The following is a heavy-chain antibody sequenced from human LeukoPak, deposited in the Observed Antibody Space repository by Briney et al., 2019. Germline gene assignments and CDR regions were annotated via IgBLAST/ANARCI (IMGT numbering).Heavy chain of an antibody. CDR3: ARWGAAGTWGYYYYYYMDV. Sequence: ASVKVSCKASGYTFTSYDINWVRQVTGHGLEWMGWMNPNSGNTGYAQKFQGRVTMTRNTSISTAYMELSSLRSEDTAVYYCARWGAAGTWGYYYYYYMDVWGKGTTVTVSS. J-gene: IGHJ6*03. D-gene: IGHD6-13*01. CDR1: GYTFTSYD. CDR2: MNPNSGNT. V-gene: IGHV1-8*01.